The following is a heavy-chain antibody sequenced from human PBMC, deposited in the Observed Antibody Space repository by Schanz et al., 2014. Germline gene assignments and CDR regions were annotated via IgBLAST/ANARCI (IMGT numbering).Heavy chain of an antibody. J-gene: IGHJ6*02. Sequence: DVQLLEPGGGLVQPGGSLRLSCAASGFTFNSYAMTWVRQAPGKGLEWVSSISHSGGSKYYADSVKGRFTISRDNSENTLYLQMNSLSADDTAVFYCAKGMGDCSGGTCYDCYYYGLDVWGQGTTVTVSS. CDR2: ISHSGGSK. CDR1: GFTFNSYA. CDR3: AKGMGDCSGGTCYDCYYYGLDV. D-gene: IGHD2-15*01. V-gene: IGHV3-23*01.